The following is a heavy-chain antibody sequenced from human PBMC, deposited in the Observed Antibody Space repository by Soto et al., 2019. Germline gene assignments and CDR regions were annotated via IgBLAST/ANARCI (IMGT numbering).Heavy chain of an antibody. D-gene: IGHD2-15*01. J-gene: IGHJ4*02. CDR3: ARDCTGGSCFCIY. V-gene: IGHV1-18*01. Sequence: QVQLVQSAAEVKKPGASEKVSCKASGYTLTNYAISWVRQAPGQGPEWMGWINTYNGNSNYAQKFQGRVTMTTDTSTNTAYMELRSLTSDDTAVYYCARDCTGGSCFCIYWGQGTLVTVSS. CDR2: INTYNGNS. CDR1: GYTLTNYA.